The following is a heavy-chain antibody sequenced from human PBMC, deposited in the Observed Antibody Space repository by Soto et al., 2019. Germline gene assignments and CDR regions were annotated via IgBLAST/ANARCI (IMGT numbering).Heavy chain of an antibody. CDR3: ARGDVIDI. CDR1: GDSVSSNSAA. V-gene: IGHV6-1*01. J-gene: IGHJ3*02. CDR2: TYYRSKWKT. Sequence: PSQTLSLTCAISGDSVSSNSAAWNWVRQSPSRGLEWLGRTYYRSKWKTDYAVSVRGRITINPDTSKNQYPLQLNSVTPGDTAVYYCARGDVIDIWGRGTMVT.